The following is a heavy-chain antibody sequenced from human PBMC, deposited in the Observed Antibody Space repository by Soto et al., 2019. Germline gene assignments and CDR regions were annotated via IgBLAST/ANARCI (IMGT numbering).Heavy chain of an antibody. J-gene: IGHJ4*02. CDR2: IYYSGRT. V-gene: IGHV4-39*01. Sequence: SETLSLSCIVSGESISSSSYYWGWIRQPPGKGLEWIGSIYYSGRTYYNPSFKSRVTISIDTSKNQFSLKLSSVTATDTAVYYCARQRTTVVTQAYFDHWGQGALVTVSS. CDR3: ARQRTTVVTQAYFDH. D-gene: IGHD2-21*02. CDR1: GESISSSSYY.